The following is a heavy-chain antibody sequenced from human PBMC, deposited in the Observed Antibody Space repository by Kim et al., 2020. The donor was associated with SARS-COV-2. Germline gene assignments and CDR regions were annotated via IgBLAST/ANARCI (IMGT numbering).Heavy chain of an antibody. Sequence: SQTLSLTCVVSGDSVSSSNAAWNWVRQPPSGGLEWLGRTYYRSKWSSDYAVSVRSRITVNADTSKNQFSLQLNSVIPEDTAVYYCARHGQLRDFDYWGQGTLVTVSS. V-gene: IGHV6-1*01. J-gene: IGHJ4*02. CDR1: GDSVSSSNAA. CDR3: ARHGQLRDFDY. D-gene: IGHD1-1*01. CDR2: TYYRSKWSS.